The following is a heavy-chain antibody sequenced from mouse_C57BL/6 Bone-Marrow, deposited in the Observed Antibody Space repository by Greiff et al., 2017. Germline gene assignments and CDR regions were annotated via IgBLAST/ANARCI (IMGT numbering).Heavy chain of an antibody. J-gene: IGHJ3*01. V-gene: IGHV14-3*01. Sequence: EVQLQQSVAELVRPGASVKLSCTASGFNIKNTYMHWVKQRPEQCLEWIGRIDPANVNTQYAPKFQGKAPITADTSSNTAYLQLSSLTSEDTAIYYGARDRVVTSGFAYWGQGTLVTVSA. CDR3: ARDRVVTSGFAY. CDR1: GFNIKNTY. D-gene: IGHD2-3*01. CDR2: IDPANVNT.